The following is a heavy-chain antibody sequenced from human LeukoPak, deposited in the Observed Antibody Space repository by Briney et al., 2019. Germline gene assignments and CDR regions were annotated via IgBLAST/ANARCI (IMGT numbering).Heavy chain of an antibody. CDR2: IYYSGST. Sequence: SETLSLTCTVSGGSISSSSYYWGWIRQPPGKGLEWIGSIYYSGSTYYNPSLKSRVTISVDTSKNQFSLKLSSVTAADTAVYYCARTYYYDSSVDYWGQGTLVTVSS. V-gene: IGHV4-39*01. J-gene: IGHJ4*02. D-gene: IGHD3-22*01. CDR1: GGSISSSSYY. CDR3: ARTYYYDSSVDY.